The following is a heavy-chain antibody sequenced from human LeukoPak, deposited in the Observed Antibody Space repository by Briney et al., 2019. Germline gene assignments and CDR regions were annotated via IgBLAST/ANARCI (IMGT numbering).Heavy chain of an antibody. CDR1: GGTFSSYA. Sequence: ASVKVSCKASGGTFSSYAISWVRQAPGQGLEWMGGIIPIFGTANYAQKFQGRVTITADESTSTAYMELSSLRSEDTAVYYCARHRVAAAGTAFDIWGQGTMVTVSS. CDR2: IIPIFGTA. J-gene: IGHJ3*02. CDR3: ARHRVAAAGTAFDI. V-gene: IGHV1-69*13. D-gene: IGHD6-13*01.